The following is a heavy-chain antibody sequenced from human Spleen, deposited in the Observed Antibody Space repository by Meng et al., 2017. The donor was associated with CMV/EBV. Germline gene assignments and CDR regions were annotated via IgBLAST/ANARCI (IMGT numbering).Heavy chain of an antibody. Sequence: SFSGYYWTWIRQPPGKGLEWIAEINDSGSSNYSPSLKSRVTISIDTSKNQFSLSLTSVTAADTAIYYCARSATYRVNYRVPAASWFDPWGRGTLVTVSS. CDR2: INDSGSS. CDR1: SFSGYY. V-gene: IGHV4-34*01. CDR3: ARSATYRVNYRVPAASWFDP. J-gene: IGHJ5*02. D-gene: IGHD2-2*01.